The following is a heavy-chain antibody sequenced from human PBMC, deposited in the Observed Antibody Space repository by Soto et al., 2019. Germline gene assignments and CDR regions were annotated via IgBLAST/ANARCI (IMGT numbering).Heavy chain of an antibody. CDR1: GISLSTSGVG. V-gene: IGHV2-5*01. CDR3: ARGLATLPVFAFEI. Sequence: QITLKGSGPTLVKPTQTLTLTCTLSGISLSTSGVGLGWIRQTPGKALEWLALVYWNDDKHYSPSLKSRLTITKDTCKNQAILTMTNMDPVDTATYYCARGLATLPVFAFEIWGQGTVLTVSS. D-gene: IGHD1-1*01. J-gene: IGHJ3*02. CDR2: VYWNDDK.